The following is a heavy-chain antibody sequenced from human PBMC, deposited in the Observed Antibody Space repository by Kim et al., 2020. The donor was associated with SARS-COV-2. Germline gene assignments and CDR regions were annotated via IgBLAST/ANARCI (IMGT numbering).Heavy chain of an antibody. V-gene: IGHV3-30*04. J-gene: IGHJ6*01. Sequence: GGSLRLSCAASGFTFSSYAMHWVRQAPGKGLEWVAVISYDGSNKYYADSVKGRFTISRDNSKNTLYLQMNSLRAEDTAVYYCAREGVVTAILHYGMDVWG. CDR3: AREGVVTAILHYGMDV. D-gene: IGHD2-21*02. CDR1: GFTFSSYA. CDR2: ISYDGSNK.